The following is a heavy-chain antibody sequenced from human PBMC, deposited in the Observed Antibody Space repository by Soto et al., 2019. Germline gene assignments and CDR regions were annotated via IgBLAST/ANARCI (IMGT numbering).Heavy chain of an antibody. CDR2: VHVTANI. D-gene: IGHD5-12*01. CDR3: ARHAKYSFSWYDYQCMVV. V-gene: IGHV4-4*07. J-gene: IGHJ6*02. Sequence: SETMSLTCIVSNDSLSSYYWIWNRQSAGRGLEWMGRVHVTANIHYNPSLRSRVILAADTSTSQFFLRLTSVTAADTAVYYCARHAKYSFSWYDYQCMVVWSPGTMVTVSS. CDR1: NDSLSSYY.